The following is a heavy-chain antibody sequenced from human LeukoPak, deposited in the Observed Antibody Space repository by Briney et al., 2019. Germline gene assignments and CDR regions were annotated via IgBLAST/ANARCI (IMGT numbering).Heavy chain of an antibody. CDR1: GGSFSGYY. V-gene: IGHV4-34*01. Sequence: SETLSLTCAVYGGSFSGYYWSWIRQPPGKGLEWIGEINHSGSTNYNPSLKSRVTISVDTSENQFSLKLSSVTAADTAVYYCARALIVATISSFYYYYGMDVWGQGTTVTVSS. CDR3: ARALIVATISSFYYYYGMDV. D-gene: IGHD5-12*01. CDR2: INHSGST. J-gene: IGHJ6*02.